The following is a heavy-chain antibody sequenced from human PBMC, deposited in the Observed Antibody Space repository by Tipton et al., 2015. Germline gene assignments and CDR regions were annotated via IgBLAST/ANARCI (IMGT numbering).Heavy chain of an antibody. CDR2: ITTNGYST. Sequence: SLRLSCSAAGFTLSRYAMNWVRQAPGKGLEYVSAITTNGYSTYYADSVRGRFTISRDNSKNTLYPQMSSLRAEDTAVYYCVKDGYYYDSGGYSPLDYWGQGTLVTVSS. V-gene: IGHV3-64D*08. CDR3: VKDGYYYDSGGYSPLDY. J-gene: IGHJ4*02. CDR1: GFTLSRYA. D-gene: IGHD3-22*01.